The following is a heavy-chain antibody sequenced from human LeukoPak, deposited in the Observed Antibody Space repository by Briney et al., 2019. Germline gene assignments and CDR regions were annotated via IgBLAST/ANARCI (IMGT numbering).Heavy chain of an antibody. CDR1: GFTFNSYS. J-gene: IGHJ4*02. CDR2: ISSSSGNI. D-gene: IGHD5-12*01. CDR3: ARVWGYRNGFDY. Sequence: PGGSLRLSCAASGFTFNSYSMDWVRQAPGKGLEWGSYISSSSGNIYYADSVKGRFTISRDNAKNSLYLQMNSLRDEDTAVYYCARVWGYRNGFDYWGQGTLVTVSS. V-gene: IGHV3-48*02.